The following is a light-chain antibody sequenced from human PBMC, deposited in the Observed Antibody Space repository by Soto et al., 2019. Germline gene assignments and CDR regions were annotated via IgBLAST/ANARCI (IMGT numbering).Light chain of an antibody. V-gene: IGLV4-60*03. J-gene: IGLJ3*02. Sequence: QPVLTQSSSASASLGSSVKLTCTLSSGHSSYIIAWHQQQPGKAPRFLMKLESTGIYNTGSGVPDRFSGSSSGADRYLTISNLQSEDEADYYCETWDIDIRVFGGGTKVTVL. CDR1: SGHSSYI. CDR2: LESTGIY. CDR3: ETWDIDIRV.